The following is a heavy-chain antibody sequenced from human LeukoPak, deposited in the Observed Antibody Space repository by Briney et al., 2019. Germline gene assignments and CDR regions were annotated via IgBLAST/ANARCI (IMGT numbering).Heavy chain of an antibody. V-gene: IGHV4-4*07. CDR1: GGSISSYY. D-gene: IGHD2-8*01. CDR3: ARGYGGLVVYAIPHYYYGMDV. Sequence: SETLSLTCTVSGGSISSYYWSWIRQPAGKGLEWIGRIYTSGSTNYNPSLKSRVTISVDTSKNQFSLKLSSVTAADTAVYYCARGYGGLVVYAIPHYYYGMDVWGQGTTVTVSS. CDR2: IYTSGST. J-gene: IGHJ6*02.